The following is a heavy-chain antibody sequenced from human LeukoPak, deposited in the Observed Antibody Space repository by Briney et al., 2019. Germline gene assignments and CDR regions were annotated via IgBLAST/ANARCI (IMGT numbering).Heavy chain of an antibody. D-gene: IGHD6-19*01. CDR1: GGSISSSSYY. Sequence: PSETLSLTCTVSGGSISSSSYYWGWIRQPPGKGLEWIGSIYYSGSTYYNPSLKSRVAISVDTSKNQFSLKLSSVTAADTAVYYCARQSSSGWYRAYYYYYYMDVWGKGTTVTISS. CDR3: ARQSSSGWYRAYYYYYYMDV. V-gene: IGHV4-39*01. J-gene: IGHJ6*03. CDR2: IYYSGST.